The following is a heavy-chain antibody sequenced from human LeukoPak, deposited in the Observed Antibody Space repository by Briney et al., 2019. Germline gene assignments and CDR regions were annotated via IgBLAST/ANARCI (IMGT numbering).Heavy chain of an antibody. V-gene: IGHV3-33*01. J-gene: IGHJ4*02. CDR1: GFNFSSYG. CDR3: ARDGVGDSNGFDY. CDR2: IGYDGSNK. D-gene: IGHD3-22*01. Sequence: PGRSLRLSCAASGFNFSSYGMPWVRQAPGKGLEWVALIGYDGSNKYYADSVKGRFTISRDNSKNTVYLQMNSLRAEDTAVYYCARDGVGDSNGFDYWGQGTLVTVSS.